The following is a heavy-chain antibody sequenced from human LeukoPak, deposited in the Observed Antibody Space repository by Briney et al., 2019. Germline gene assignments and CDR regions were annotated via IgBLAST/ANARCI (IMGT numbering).Heavy chain of an antibody. Sequence: GGSLRLSCAASGFTFSSYAISWVRQAPGKGLEWVSAISGSGGSTYYADSVKGRFTISRDNSKNTLYLQVNSLRAEDTAVYYCAKDRAAGTIDYWGQGTLVTVSS. CDR2: ISGSGGST. J-gene: IGHJ4*02. D-gene: IGHD6-13*01. CDR1: GFTFSSYA. CDR3: AKDRAAGTIDY. V-gene: IGHV3-23*01.